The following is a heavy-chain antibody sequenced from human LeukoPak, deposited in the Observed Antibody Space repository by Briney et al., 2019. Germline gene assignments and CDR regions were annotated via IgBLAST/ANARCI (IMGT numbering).Heavy chain of an antibody. J-gene: IGHJ3*02. CDR1: GYTLTELS. D-gene: IGHD2-15*01. V-gene: IGHV1-24*01. CDR3: ARDYSRDIVVVVADPAFDI. CDR2: FDPEDGET. Sequence: GASVKVSCKVSGYTLTELSMHWVRQAPGKGLEWMGGFDPEDGETIYAQKFQGRVTMTRDTSISTAYMELSRLRSDDTAVYYCARDYSRDIVVVVADPAFDIWGQGTMVTVSS.